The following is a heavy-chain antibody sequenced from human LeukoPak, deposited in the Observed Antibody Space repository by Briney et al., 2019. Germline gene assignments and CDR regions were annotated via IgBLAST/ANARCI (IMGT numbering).Heavy chain of an antibody. J-gene: IGHJ4*02. CDR3: ARATASRFDY. V-gene: IGHV4-61*01. CDR2: IYYGGST. CDR1: GGSVSSDTYY. D-gene: IGHD5-18*01. Sequence: NTSETLSLTRTVSGGSVSSDTYYWSWIRQPPGKGLEWIGYIYYGGSTNYNPSLKSRVTISVDTSKNQFSLKLSSVTAADTAVYYCARATASRFDYWGQGTLVTASS.